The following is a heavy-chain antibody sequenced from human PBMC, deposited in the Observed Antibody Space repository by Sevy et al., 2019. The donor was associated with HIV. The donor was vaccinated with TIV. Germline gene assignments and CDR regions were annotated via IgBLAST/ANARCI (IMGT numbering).Heavy chain of an antibody. Sequence: GGSLRLSCAASGFPFNDHAMHWVRQVPGKGLEWVSGISWNSRNIGYADSVKGRFTIYRDNAMHLVYLVMNSLRPEVTAFYYCAKDINRGCDGVNCYSYYYYFYGLDVWGQGTTVTVSS. V-gene: IGHV3-9*01. CDR3: AKDINRGCDGVNCYSYYYYFYGLDV. CDR1: GFPFNDHA. CDR2: ISWNSRNI. D-gene: IGHD2-21*01. J-gene: IGHJ6*02.